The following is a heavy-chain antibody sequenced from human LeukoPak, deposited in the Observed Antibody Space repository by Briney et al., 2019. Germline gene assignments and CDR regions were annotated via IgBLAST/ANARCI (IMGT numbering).Heavy chain of an antibody. V-gene: IGHV3-21*01. CDR2: ISSSSSYI. CDR3: ASEIVVVGGDY. Sequence: GGSLRLSCAASGFTFSSYSMNWVRQAPGKGLEWVSSISSSSSYIYYADSVKGRFTISRDNAKNSLYLQMNSLGAEDTAVYYCASEIVVVGGDYWGQGTLVTVSS. J-gene: IGHJ4*02. D-gene: IGHD3-22*01. CDR1: GFTFSSYS.